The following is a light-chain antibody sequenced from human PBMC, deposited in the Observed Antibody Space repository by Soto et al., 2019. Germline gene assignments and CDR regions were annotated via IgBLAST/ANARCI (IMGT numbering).Light chain of an antibody. Sequence: QSVLTQPPSVSGAPGQRVTISCTGINFNIGTEDGVHWYQHLPGTAPKLLIYGTTSRPPGVPDRFSGSKSGTSASLAISGLQADDEGDYYCQSYDDSLTVVVFGGGTKLTVL. CDR2: GTT. CDR3: QSYDDSLTVVV. V-gene: IGLV1-40*01. J-gene: IGLJ2*01. CDR1: NFNIGTEDG.